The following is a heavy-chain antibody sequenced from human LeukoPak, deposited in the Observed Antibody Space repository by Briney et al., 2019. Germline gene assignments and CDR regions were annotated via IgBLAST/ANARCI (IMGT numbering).Heavy chain of an antibody. CDR2: INPNSGGT. CDR3: ARLLSETDRPAYCGGDCRTD. CDR1: GYTFTGYY. D-gene: IGHD2-21*02. J-gene: IGHJ4*02. V-gene: IGHV1-2*06. Sequence: ASVKVSCKASGYTFTGYYMHWVRQAPGQGVEWMGRINPNSGGTNYAQKFQGRVTMTRDTSISTAYMELSRLRSDDPAVYYCARLLSETDRPAYCGGDCRTDWGQGTLVTVSS.